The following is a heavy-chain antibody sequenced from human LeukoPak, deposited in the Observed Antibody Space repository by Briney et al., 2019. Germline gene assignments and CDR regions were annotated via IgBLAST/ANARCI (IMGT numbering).Heavy chain of an antibody. J-gene: IGHJ5*02. V-gene: IGHV3-48*03. CDR2: ISNRGDTI. D-gene: IGHD2-15*01. CDR1: GFTFSSYE. CDR3: AKDYLLGYCSGGTCYIYNWFDP. Sequence: PGGSLRLSCAASGFTFSSYEMNWVRQAPGKGLEGVSYISNRGDTIFYADSVKGRFTISRDNSKNTLYLQMNSLRAEDTAVYYCAKDYLLGYCSGGTCYIYNWFDPWGQGTLVTVSS.